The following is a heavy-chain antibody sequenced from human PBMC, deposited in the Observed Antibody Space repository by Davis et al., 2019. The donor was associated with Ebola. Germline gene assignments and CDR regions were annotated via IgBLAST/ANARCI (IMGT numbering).Heavy chain of an antibody. CDR2: TYYTSKWHN. D-gene: IGHD3-16*01. J-gene: IGHJ6*02. Sequence: HSQTLSLTCAIPGDSVSGKNGAWNWIRQSPSRGLEWLGRTYYTSKWHNDYGESVKSRITINPDTSKNQLSLQLNSVTPEDTAVYYCVRGWGRSGLDVWGQGTTVTVSS. CDR1: GDSVSGKNGA. V-gene: IGHV6-1*01. CDR3: VRGWGRSGLDV.